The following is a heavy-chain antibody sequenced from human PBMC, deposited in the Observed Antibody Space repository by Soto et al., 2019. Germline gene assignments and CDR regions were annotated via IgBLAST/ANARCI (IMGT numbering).Heavy chain of an antibody. V-gene: IGHV4-39*01. CDR3: VRQPSYGSGSYYDY. Sequence: SETLSLTCTVSGGSISSSSYYWGWIRQPPGKGLEWIGSIYYSGSTYYNPSLKSRVTTSVDTTKNQFSLKLTSVTAADTAVYYCVRQPSYGSGSYYDYWGQGTLVTVSS. J-gene: IGHJ4*02. D-gene: IGHD3-10*01. CDR2: IYYSGST. CDR1: GGSISSSSYY.